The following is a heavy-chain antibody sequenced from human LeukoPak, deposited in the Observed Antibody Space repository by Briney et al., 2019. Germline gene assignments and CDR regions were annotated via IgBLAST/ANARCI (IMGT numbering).Heavy chain of an antibody. CDR3: AVAPCSGGSCHPFDY. V-gene: IGHV1-58*02. Sequence: SVKVSCKASGFTFTSSAMQWVRQARGQRLEWIGWIVVGSGNTNYAQKFQERVTITRDMSTSTAYMGLSSLRSEDTAVYYCAVAPCSGGSCHPFDYWGQGTLVTVSS. CDR1: GFTFTSSA. CDR2: IVVGSGNT. J-gene: IGHJ4*02. D-gene: IGHD2-15*01.